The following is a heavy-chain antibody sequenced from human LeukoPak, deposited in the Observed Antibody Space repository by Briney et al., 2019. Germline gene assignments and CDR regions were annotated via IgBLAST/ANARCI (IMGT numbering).Heavy chain of an antibody. CDR1: GFTFSSYA. CDR3: TTDSIGSSGYSPGGYYYYGMDV. J-gene: IGHJ6*02. Sequence: GGSLRLPCAASGFTFSSYAMHWVRQAPGKGLEWVGRIKSKTDGGTTDYAAPVKGRFTISRDDSKNTLYLQMNSLKTEDTAVYYCTTDSIGSSGYSPGGYYYYGMDVWGQGTTVTVSS. V-gene: IGHV3-15*01. CDR2: IKSKTDGGTT. D-gene: IGHD3-22*01.